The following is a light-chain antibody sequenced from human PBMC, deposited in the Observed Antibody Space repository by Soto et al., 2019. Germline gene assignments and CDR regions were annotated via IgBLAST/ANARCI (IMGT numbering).Light chain of an antibody. CDR2: SAS. CDR1: QSISSY. J-gene: IGKJ2*01. CDR3: HQSYSTPYT. Sequence: DIQMTQSPSSLSASVGDRVTITCRASQSISSYLNWVQQEPGQAPKLLIYSASSLQSGVPSRFSGSGSGTDFTLTISSLQHEDFATYYCHQSYSTPYTFGQWNKLEIK. V-gene: IGKV1-39*01.